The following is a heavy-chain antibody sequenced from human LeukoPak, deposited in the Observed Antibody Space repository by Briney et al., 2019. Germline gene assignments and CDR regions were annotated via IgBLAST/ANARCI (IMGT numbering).Heavy chain of an antibody. Sequence: GASVKVSCKASGYTFNGYYMHWVRQAPGQGLEWMGWINPNSGGTNYAQKFQGRVTMTRDTSISTAYMELSRLRSDDTAVYYCARSSRLGGVVVVAASFDPWGQGTLVTVSS. CDR3: ARSSRLGGVVVVAASFDP. J-gene: IGHJ5*02. CDR2: INPNSGGT. V-gene: IGHV1-2*02. D-gene: IGHD2-15*01. CDR1: GYTFNGYY.